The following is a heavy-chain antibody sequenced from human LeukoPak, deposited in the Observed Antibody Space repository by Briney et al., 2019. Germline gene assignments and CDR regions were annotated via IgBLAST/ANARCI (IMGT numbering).Heavy chain of an antibody. D-gene: IGHD6-6*01. CDR3: ARDKQLVQGGGVY. J-gene: IGHJ4*02. V-gene: IGHV3-21*01. Sequence: GGSLRLSCAASGFTFSSYSMNWVRQAPGKGLEWVSSISSSSSYIYYADSVRGRFTISRDNAKNSLYLQMNSLRAEDTAVYYCARDKQLVQGGGVYWGQGTLVTVSS. CDR1: GFTFSSYS. CDR2: ISSSSSYI.